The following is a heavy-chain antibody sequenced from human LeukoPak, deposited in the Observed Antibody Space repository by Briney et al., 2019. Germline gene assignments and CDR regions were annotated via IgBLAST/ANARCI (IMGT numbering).Heavy chain of an antibody. CDR3: AALGTYDSSGSRFDP. J-gene: IGHJ5*02. CDR2: IVVGSGNT. CDR1: GFAFTSSA. Sequence: GASVKVSCKASGFAFTSSAMQWVRQARGQRLEWIGWIVVGSGNTNYAQKFQERVTITRDMSTSTAYMELSSLRSEDTAVYYCAALGTYDSSGSRFDPWGQGTLVTVSS. D-gene: IGHD3-22*01. V-gene: IGHV1-58*02.